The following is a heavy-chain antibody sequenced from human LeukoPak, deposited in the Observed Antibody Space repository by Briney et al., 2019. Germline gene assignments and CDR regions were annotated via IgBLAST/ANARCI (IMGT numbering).Heavy chain of an antibody. Sequence: SETLSLTCTVSGGSISSYYWSWIRQPPGKGLEWIGYIYYTGSADYNPSLKSRVSISVDTSKNQFSLRLRSVTAADTAVYYCASLGSRVDVNWFDPWGQGTLVTVSS. CDR3: ASLGSRVDVNWFDP. J-gene: IGHJ5*02. CDR2: IYYTGSA. V-gene: IGHV4-59*08. CDR1: GGSISSYY. D-gene: IGHD3-3*01.